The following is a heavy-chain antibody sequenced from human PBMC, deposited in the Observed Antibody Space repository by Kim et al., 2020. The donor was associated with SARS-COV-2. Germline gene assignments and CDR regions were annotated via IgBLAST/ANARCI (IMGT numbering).Heavy chain of an antibody. CDR1: GFTFSDYY. D-gene: IGHD3-10*01. V-gene: IGHV3-11*05. Sequence: GGSLRLSCAASGFTFSDYYMSWIRQAPGKGLEWVSYISSSSYTNYADSVKGRFTISRDNAKNSLYLQMNSLRAEDTAVYYCARDRSYYGSGTIDYWGQGTLVTVSS. J-gene: IGHJ4*02. CDR2: ISSSSYT. CDR3: ARDRSYYGSGTIDY.